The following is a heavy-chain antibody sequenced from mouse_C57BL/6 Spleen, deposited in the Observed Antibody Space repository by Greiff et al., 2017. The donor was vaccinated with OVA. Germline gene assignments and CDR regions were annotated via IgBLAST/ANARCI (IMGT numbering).Heavy chain of an antibody. CDR2: INPYNGGT. CDR1: GYTFTDYY. J-gene: IGHJ4*01. Sequence: VQLKESGPVLVKPGASVKMSCKASGYTFTDYYMNWVKQSPGKSLEWIGVINPYNGGTSYHQKFKGKATFTVDKSSSTAYMQLNSLTSEDSAVYYCAITGTYAMDDWGQGTSVTVSS. CDR3: AITGTYAMDD. V-gene: IGHV1-19*01. D-gene: IGHD4-1*01.